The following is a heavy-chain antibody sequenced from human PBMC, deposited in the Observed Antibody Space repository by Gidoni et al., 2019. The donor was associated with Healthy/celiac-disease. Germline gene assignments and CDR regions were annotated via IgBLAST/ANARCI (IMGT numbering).Heavy chain of an antibody. CDR2: ISYDGSNK. V-gene: IGHV3-30-3*01. Sequence: GGGVVQPGRSLRLSCAASGFTFSSYAMHWVRQAPGKGLEWVAVISYDGSNKYYADSVKGRFTISRDNSKNTLYLQMNSLRAEDTAVYYCARGPTSRGFDYWGQGTLVTVSS. CDR1: GFTFSSYA. CDR3: ARGPTSRGFDY. J-gene: IGHJ4*02. D-gene: IGHD3-16*01.